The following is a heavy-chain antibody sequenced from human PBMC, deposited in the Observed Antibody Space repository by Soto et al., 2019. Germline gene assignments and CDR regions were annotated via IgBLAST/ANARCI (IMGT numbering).Heavy chain of an antibody. CDR3: ARGLGKSSSY. D-gene: IGHD7-27*01. CDR2: INPNSGGT. V-gene: IGHV1-2*02. Sequence: QVQPVQSGAEVKKPGASVKVSCKASGYTFTGYNMHWARQAPGQGLGWMGWINPNSGGTNYAQKFQGRVTMTRDTSISTASMELSRLTSDDTAVYYFARGLGKSSSYWGQGTLVTVSS. J-gene: IGHJ4*02. CDR1: GYTFTGYN.